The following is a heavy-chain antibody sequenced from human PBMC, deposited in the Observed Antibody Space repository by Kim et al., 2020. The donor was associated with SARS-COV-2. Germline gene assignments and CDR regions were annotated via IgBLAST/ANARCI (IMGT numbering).Heavy chain of an antibody. CDR1: GGSISSYY. J-gene: IGHJ4*02. D-gene: IGHD2-2*01. Sequence: SETLSLTCTVSGGSISSYYWSWIQQPPGKGLEWIGYIYYSGSTNYNPSLKSRVTISVDTSKNQFSLKLSSVTAADTAMYYCARASRHIVVVPAVNFDYWGQGTLVTVSS. V-gene: IGHV4-59*01. CDR3: ARASRHIVVVPAVNFDY. CDR2: IYYSGST.